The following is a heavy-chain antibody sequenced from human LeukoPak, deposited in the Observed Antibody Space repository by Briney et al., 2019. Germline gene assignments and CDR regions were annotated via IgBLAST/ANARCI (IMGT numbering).Heavy chain of an antibody. D-gene: IGHD2-15*01. J-gene: IGHJ4*02. Sequence: PGGSLRLSCAASGFTFSSYAMSWVRQAPGKGLEWVSAISGSGGSTYYADSVKGRFTISRDNSKNTLYLQMNSLRAEDTAVYYCAKDRCSGGSCYYFDYWGQGTLVIVSS. CDR1: GFTFSSYA. V-gene: IGHV3-23*01. CDR3: AKDRCSGGSCYYFDY. CDR2: ISGSGGST.